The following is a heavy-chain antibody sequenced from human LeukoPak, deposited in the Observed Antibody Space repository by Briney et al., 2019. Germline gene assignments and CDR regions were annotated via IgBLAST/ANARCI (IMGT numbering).Heavy chain of an antibody. CDR2: ISSSGTTI. Sequence: GGSLRLSCAASGFTFSDYYTSWIRQAPGKGLEWVSYISSSGTTIYYADSVKGRFTISRDNAKNSLYLQMNSLRAEDTAVYYCARAKYDSSGYAFDYWGQGTLVAVSS. J-gene: IGHJ4*02. V-gene: IGHV3-11*01. CDR1: GFTFSDYY. D-gene: IGHD3-22*01. CDR3: ARAKYDSSGYAFDY.